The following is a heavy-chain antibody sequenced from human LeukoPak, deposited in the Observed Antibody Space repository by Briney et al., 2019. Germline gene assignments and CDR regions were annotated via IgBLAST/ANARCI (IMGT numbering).Heavy chain of an antibody. CDR2: ITWNGGGT. V-gene: IGHV3-20*04. CDR1: GLSFDDYD. J-gene: IGHJ4*02. CDR3: VRDRYTPPLSDY. D-gene: IGHD1-1*01. Sequence: PGGSLRLSCAASGLSFDDYDMSWVRQTPGKGLEWVSRITWNGGGTAYADSVKGRFTISRDNAKHSLHLQMNRLRAEDTALYYCVRDRYTPPLSDYWGPGTLVTVSS.